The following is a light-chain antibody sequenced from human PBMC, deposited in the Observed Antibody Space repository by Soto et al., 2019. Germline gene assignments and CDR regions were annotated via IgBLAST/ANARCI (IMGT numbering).Light chain of an antibody. V-gene: IGLV2-14*01. CDR2: EVS. Sequence: QSALTQPASVSGSPGQSITISCTGTSSDVGGYNYVSWYQQHPGKAPKLMIFEVSNRPSGVSNRFSGSRSGNTASLTISELQAEDEADYYCCSYTSSSTVVFGGGTKLTVL. J-gene: IGLJ2*01. CDR1: SSDVGGYNY. CDR3: CSYTSSSTVV.